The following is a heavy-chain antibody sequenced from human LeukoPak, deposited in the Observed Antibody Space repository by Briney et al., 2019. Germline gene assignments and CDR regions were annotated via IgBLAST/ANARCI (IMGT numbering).Heavy chain of an antibody. CDR2: VNWNGDST. CDR3: AKDLYYYGSGSYSPFDY. CDR1: GFTFDDYG. D-gene: IGHD3-10*01. J-gene: IGHJ4*02. V-gene: IGHV3-20*04. Sequence: GGSLRLSCAASGFTFDDYGISWVRQAPGKGLEWVSGVNWNGDSTNYADSVKGRFTISRDNSKNTLYLQMNSLRAEDTAVYYCAKDLYYYGSGSYSPFDYWGQGTLVTVSS.